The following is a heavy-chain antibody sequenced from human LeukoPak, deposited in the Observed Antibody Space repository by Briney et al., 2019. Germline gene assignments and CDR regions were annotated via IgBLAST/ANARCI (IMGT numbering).Heavy chain of an antibody. CDR2: ICGNDGRT. Sequence: GGSLRLSCAASGFSFSSYAMSWVRQAPGQGLELVSGICGNDGRTYYADSVKGRFTISRDNSKNTLYLLMNSLRAEDAALYYFAEGAGGGSYSAIAYWGQGALVTVST. CDR1: GFSFSSYA. D-gene: IGHD2-15*01. CDR3: AEGAGGGSYSAIAY. J-gene: IGHJ4*02. V-gene: IGHV3-23*01.